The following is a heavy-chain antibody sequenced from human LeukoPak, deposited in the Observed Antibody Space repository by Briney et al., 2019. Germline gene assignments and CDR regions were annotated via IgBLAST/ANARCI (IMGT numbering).Heavy chain of an antibody. CDR2: IDPNSGGT. CDR3: AREFDYYDSSGPGRDY. CDR1: GYTFTGYY. Sequence: ASVKVSCKASGYTFTGYYMHWVRQAPGQGLEWIGRIDPNSGGTNYAQKFQGRVTMTRDTSISTAYMELSRLRSDDTAVYYCAREFDYYDSSGPGRDYWGQGTLVTVSS. D-gene: IGHD3-22*01. V-gene: IGHV1-2*06. J-gene: IGHJ4*02.